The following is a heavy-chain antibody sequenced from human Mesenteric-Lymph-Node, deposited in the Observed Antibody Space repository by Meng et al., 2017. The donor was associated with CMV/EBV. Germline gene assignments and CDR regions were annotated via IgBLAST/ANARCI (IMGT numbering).Heavy chain of an antibody. CDR1: GGSISSYY. D-gene: IGHD2-2*01. Sequence: GSLRLSCTVSGGSISSYYWSWIRQPPGKGLEWIGNIYYSGSTNYNPSLGSRVTISVDTSKNQFSLKLSSVTAADTAVYYCARSGCSTTSCPTYYYYGMDVWGQGTTVTVSS. CDR3: ARSGCSTTSCPTYYYYGMDV. V-gene: IGHV4-59*01. J-gene: IGHJ6*02. CDR2: IYYSGST.